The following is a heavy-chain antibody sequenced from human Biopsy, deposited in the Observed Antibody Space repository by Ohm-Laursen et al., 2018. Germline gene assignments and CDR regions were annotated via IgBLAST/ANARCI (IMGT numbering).Heavy chain of an antibody. J-gene: IGHJ6*02. V-gene: IGHV1-69*13. CDR2: IIPMFGPA. CDR1: GGAFSSDA. D-gene: IGHD1-26*01. CDR3: ASSNSGTYDV. Sequence: ASVKVSCKTSGGAFSSDAITWVRQAPGQGLEWMGGIIPMFGPANYAQKFQGRVTITADESTSTAYMELSSLRSEDTAVYYCASSNSGTYDVWGQGTTVTVSS.